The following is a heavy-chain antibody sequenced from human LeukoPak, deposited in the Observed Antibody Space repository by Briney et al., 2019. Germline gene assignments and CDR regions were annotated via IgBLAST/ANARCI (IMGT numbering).Heavy chain of an antibody. CDR2: INHSGST. CDR3: ARVLRFLNWSPLRYYFDS. Sequence: SETLSLTCAVYGGSFSGYYWSWIRQPPGKGLEWIGEINHSGSTNYNPSLKSRVTISVDTSKNQFSLKLSSVTAADTAVYYCARVLRFLNWSPLRYYFDSWGQGALVTVSS. CDR1: GGSFSGYY. V-gene: IGHV4-34*01. J-gene: IGHJ4*02. D-gene: IGHD3-3*01.